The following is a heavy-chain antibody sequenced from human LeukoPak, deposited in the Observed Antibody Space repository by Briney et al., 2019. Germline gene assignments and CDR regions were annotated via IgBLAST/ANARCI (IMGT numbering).Heavy chain of an antibody. CDR3: AKTKIYSSSSSFDY. V-gene: IGHV3-23*01. CDR1: GFTFSSYA. D-gene: IGHD6-6*01. CDR2: ISGSGGST. Sequence: GGSLRLSCAASGFTFSSYAMSWVRQAPGKGLEWVSSISGSGGSTYYADSVKGRFTIFRDNSKNTLYLQMNSLRAEDTAVYYCAKTKIYSSSSSFDYWGQGTLVTVSS. J-gene: IGHJ4*02.